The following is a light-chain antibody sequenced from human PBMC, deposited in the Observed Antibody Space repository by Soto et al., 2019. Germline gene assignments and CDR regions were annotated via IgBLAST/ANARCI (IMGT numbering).Light chain of an antibody. CDR1: SSNIGSNT. CDR3: EAWDDSLNGYV. CDR2: SHN. J-gene: IGLJ1*01. V-gene: IGLV1-44*01. Sequence: QSVLTQPPSASGTPGQRCTISCSGSSSNIGSNTLNWYQQLPGTAPKLLIYSHNQRPSGVPDRFSGSKSGTAASRAISGLQSEDEADYYGEAWDDSLNGYVFGTGTQLTVL.